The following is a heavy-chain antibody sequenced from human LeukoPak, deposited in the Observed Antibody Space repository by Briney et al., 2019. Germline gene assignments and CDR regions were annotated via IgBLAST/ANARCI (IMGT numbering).Heavy chain of an antibody. Sequence: PSETLSLTCTVSGYSISSGGYYWSWIRQHPGKGLEWIGYIYNSGGTHYNPSLTSRLTISVDTSTNQFSLRLSSVTAADTAVYCCARDRYRGAVGVDYWGQGTLVTVSS. V-gene: IGHV4-31*03. D-gene: IGHD6-19*01. CDR1: GYSISSGGYY. J-gene: IGHJ4*02. CDR2: IYNSGGT. CDR3: ARDRYRGAVGVDY.